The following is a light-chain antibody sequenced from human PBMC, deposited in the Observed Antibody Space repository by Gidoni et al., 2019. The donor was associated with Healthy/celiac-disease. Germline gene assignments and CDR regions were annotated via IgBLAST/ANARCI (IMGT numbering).Light chain of an antibody. V-gene: IGLV2-8*01. CDR3: SSYAGSNNLV. J-gene: IGLJ3*02. CDR2: EVS. CDR1: SSDVGVYNY. Sequence: QSALPQPPSASGSPGQSVTISCTGTSSDVGVYNYVSWYQQHPGKAPKLMIYEVSKRPSGVPDRFSGSKSGNTASLTVSGLQAEDEVDYYCSSYAGSNNLVFGGGTKLXV.